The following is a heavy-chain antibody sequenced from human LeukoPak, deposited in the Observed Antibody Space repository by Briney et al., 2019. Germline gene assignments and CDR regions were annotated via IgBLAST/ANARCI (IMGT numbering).Heavy chain of an antibody. Sequence: SETLSLTCTVSGASISSGDYYWGWIRQSPGRGLEWIGTIYYSGSTNYNPSLKSRVTMSVDTSENQFSLRLTSVTATDTAVYYCVRRGQRLNPGLYYFDHWGQGTLVTVSS. CDR2: IYYSGST. CDR3: VRRGQRLNPGLYYFDH. V-gene: IGHV4-39*01. J-gene: IGHJ4*02. CDR1: GASISSGDYY. D-gene: IGHD6-25*01.